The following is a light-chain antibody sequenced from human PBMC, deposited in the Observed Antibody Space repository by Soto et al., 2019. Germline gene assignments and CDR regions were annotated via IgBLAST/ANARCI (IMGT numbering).Light chain of an antibody. CDR2: RNN. Sequence: QSVLTQPPSLSGTPGQRVAISCSGSNSNIGSNTVNWYQQLPGTAPKLLIFRNNQRPSGIPDRFSASKSGTSASLAISGLQSEDAADYYCAAWDDSLKGGVFGGGTKLTVL. CDR3: AAWDDSLKGGV. CDR1: NSNIGSNT. V-gene: IGLV1-44*01. J-gene: IGLJ3*02.